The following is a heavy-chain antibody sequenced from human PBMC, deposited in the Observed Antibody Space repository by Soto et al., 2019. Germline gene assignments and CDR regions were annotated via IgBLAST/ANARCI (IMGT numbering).Heavy chain of an antibody. CDR3: ARRYSTSFDY. V-gene: IGHV4-59*08. CDR2: IYYSGST. D-gene: IGHD6-13*01. Sequence: SQTLSLTCTVSGGSISSYYWSWIRQPPGKGLEWIGYIYYSGSTNYNPSLKSRVTISVDTSKNQFSLKLSSVTAADTAVYYCARRYSTSFDYWGEGTLVTLSS. CDR1: GGSISSYY. J-gene: IGHJ4*02.